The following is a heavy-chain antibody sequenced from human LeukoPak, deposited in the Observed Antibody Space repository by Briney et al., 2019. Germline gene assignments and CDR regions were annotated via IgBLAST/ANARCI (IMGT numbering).Heavy chain of an antibody. CDR1: GGSIXSYY. D-gene: IGHD1-26*01. CDR3: ASGVGATNFDY. Sequence: KXXETLSLTCTGSGGSIXSYYRSWIRQPPGKGLEWIGYIYYSGSTNYTPSLKSRLTISVDTSKNQFSLKLSSVTAADTAVYYCASGVGATNFDYWGQGTLVTVSS. J-gene: IGHJ4*02. CDR2: IYYSGST. V-gene: IGHV4-59*01.